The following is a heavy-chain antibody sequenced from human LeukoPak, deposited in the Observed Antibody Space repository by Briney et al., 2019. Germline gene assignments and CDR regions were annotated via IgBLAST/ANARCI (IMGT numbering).Heavy chain of an antibody. J-gene: IGHJ4*02. CDR3: ASGIGSDCSSTSCYVGADY. Sequence: GGSLRLSCAASGFTFSSYSMNWVRQAPGKGLEWVSSISSSSSYIYYADSVKGRFTISRDNAKNSLYPQMNSLRAEDTAVYYCASGIGSDCSSTSCYVGADYWGQGTLVTVSS. D-gene: IGHD2-2*01. V-gene: IGHV3-21*01. CDR1: GFTFSSYS. CDR2: ISSSSSYI.